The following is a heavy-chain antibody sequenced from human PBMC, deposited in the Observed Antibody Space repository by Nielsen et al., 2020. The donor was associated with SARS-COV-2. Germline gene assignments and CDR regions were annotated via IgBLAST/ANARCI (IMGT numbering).Heavy chain of an antibody. CDR2: ISSSSSYT. Sequence: GESLKISCAASGFTFSDYYMSWIRQAPGKGLEWVSYISSSSSYTNYADSVKGRFTISRDNAKNSLYLQMNSLRAEDTAVYYCASQTADTRGGYYGMDVWGQGTTVTVSS. CDR3: ASQTADTRGGYYGMDV. CDR1: GFTFSDYY. D-gene: IGHD3-16*01. J-gene: IGHJ6*02. V-gene: IGHV3-11*03.